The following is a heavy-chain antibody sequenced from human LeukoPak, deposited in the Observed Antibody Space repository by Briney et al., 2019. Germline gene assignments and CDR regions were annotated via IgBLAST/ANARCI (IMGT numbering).Heavy chain of an antibody. D-gene: IGHD3-22*01. V-gene: IGHV3-11*04. CDR1: GFTFSDYY. Sequence: GGSLRLSCAASGFTFSDYYMGWIRQAPGKGLEWVSYISSSGSTIYYADSVKGRFTISRDNAKNSLYLQMNSLRAEDTAVYYCARTHNYYDSGGYSSGKYSDYWGQGTLVTVSS. J-gene: IGHJ4*02. CDR2: ISSSGSTI. CDR3: ARTHNYYDSGGYSSGKYSDY.